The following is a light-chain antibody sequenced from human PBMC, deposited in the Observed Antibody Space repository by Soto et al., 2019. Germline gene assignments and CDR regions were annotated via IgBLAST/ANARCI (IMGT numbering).Light chain of an antibody. CDR3: QQYGSSHT. J-gene: IGKJ5*01. V-gene: IGKV3-20*01. CDR1: QSVSSSY. Sequence: IVLTHSPXTLSXSXXXXXXLSXXASQSVSSSYLAWYQQKPGQAPRLLIYGASSRATGIPDRFSGSGSGTDFTLTISRLEPEDFAVYYCQQYGSSHTFGQGTRLEIK. CDR2: GAS.